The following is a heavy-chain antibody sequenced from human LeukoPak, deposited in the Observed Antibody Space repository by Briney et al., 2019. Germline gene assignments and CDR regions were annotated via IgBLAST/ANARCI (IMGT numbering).Heavy chain of an antibody. V-gene: IGHV3-30-3*01. CDR2: ISYDGGNK. J-gene: IGHJ4*02. CDR3: ARDRSLRVFDY. D-gene: IGHD3-10*01. CDR1: GFTFRSYA. Sequence: GGSLRLSCAASGFTFRSYAMHWVRQAPGKGLEWVAVISYDGGNKYYADSVKGRFTISRDNSKNTLYLQMNSLRAEDTAVYFCARDRSLRVFDYWGQGTLVTVSS.